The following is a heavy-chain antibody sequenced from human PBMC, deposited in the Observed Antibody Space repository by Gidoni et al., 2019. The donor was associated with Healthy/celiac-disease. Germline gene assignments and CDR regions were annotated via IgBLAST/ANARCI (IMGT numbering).Heavy chain of an antibody. CDR2: ILPILGIA. V-gene: IGHV1-69*04. J-gene: IGHJ4*02. CDR1: GGTFSSYA. CDR3: ARAGVYGDYEDY. Sequence: QVQLVQSGAEVKKPGSSVKVSCKASGGTFSSYAISWVRQAPGQGLEGMGRILPILGIANYAQKCQGRVTITADKSTSTAYMELSSLRAEDTAVYYCARAGVYGDYEDYWGQGTLVTVSS. D-gene: IGHD4-17*01.